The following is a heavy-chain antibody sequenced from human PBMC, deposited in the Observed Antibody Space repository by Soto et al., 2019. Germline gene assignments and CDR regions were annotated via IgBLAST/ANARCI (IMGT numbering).Heavy chain of an antibody. CDR3: AKPNGEGWYYFDY. D-gene: IGHD4-17*01. J-gene: IGHJ4*02. Sequence: EVQLLESGGGLVQPGGSLRLSCAASGFTFSSYAMSWVRQAPGKGLEWVSAISGSGGSTYYADSVKGRFTISRDNSKNTLYLQMNSLRAEDTDVYYCAKPNGEGWYYFDYWGQGTLVTVSS. CDR1: GFTFSSYA. V-gene: IGHV3-23*01. CDR2: ISGSGGST.